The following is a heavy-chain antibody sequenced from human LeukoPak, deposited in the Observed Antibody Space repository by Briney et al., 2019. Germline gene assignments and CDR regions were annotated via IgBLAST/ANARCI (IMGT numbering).Heavy chain of an antibody. J-gene: IGHJ4*02. D-gene: IGHD1-1*01. CDR3: ARGYSPSIRTTGNDY. CDR2: MNPNSGNT. CDR1: GYTFTSYG. Sequence: ASVKVSCKASGYTFTSYGISWVRQATGQGLEWMGWMNPNSGNTGYAQKFQGRVTMTRDTSINTAYMELHSLRSEDTAVYYCARGYSPSIRTTGNDYWGQGTLVTVSS. V-gene: IGHV1-8*02.